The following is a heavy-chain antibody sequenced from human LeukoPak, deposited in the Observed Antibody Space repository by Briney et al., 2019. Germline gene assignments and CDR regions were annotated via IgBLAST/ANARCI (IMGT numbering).Heavy chain of an antibody. J-gene: IGHJ4*02. CDR2: IYPGDSDT. D-gene: IGHD6-19*01. CDR1: GYSFTSYW. Sequence: GGSLKISCKGSGYSFTSYWCGWVRQLPGKGLEWMGIIYPGDSDTRYSPSFKGQVTISADKSISTAYMQWSRLKASDTAKYYCARPNGWVDYWGQGTLVTVSS. CDR3: ARPNGWVDY. V-gene: IGHV5-51*01.